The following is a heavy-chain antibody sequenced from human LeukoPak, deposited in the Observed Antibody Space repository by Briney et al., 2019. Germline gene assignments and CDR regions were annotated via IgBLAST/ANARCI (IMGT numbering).Heavy chain of an antibody. Sequence: PGGSLRLSCAASGFTFSSYAMSWVRQAPGKGLEWVSAISGSGGSTYYADSVRGRFTISRDNSKNTLYLQMNSLRAEDTAVYYCTRQTGTTSVFDYWGQGTLVTVSS. CDR1: GFTFSSYA. J-gene: IGHJ4*02. CDR2: ISGSGGST. CDR3: TRQTGTTSVFDY. V-gene: IGHV3-23*01. D-gene: IGHD1-7*01.